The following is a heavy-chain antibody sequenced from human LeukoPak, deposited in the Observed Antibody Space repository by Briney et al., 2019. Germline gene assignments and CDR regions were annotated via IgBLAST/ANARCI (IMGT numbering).Heavy chain of an antibody. D-gene: IGHD6-13*01. Sequence: PSETLSLTCTVSGGSISSSYWNWIRQPPGKGLEWIGYIYYSGSTNYNPSLKSRVTISVYTSKNQFSLKLSSVTSADTAVYYCARGTSCVAAGGTPGIFDYWGQGTLVTVSS. CDR2: IYYSGST. CDR1: GGSISSSY. V-gene: IGHV4-59*01. J-gene: IGHJ4*02. CDR3: ARGTSCVAAGGTPGIFDY.